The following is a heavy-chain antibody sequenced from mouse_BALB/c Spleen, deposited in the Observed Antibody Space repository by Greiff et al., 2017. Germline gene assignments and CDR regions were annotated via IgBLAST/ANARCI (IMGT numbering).Heavy chain of an antibody. Sequence: DVHLVESGGGLVKPGGSLKLSCAASGFTFSDYYMYWVRQTPEKRLEWVATISDGGSYTYYPDSVKGRFTISRDNAKNNLYLQMSSLKSEDTAMYYCARDDYYRYDAYAMDYWGQGTSVTVSS. CDR2: ISDGGSYT. J-gene: IGHJ4*01. CDR1: GFTFSDYY. V-gene: IGHV5-4*02. D-gene: IGHD2-14*01. CDR3: ARDDYYRYDAYAMDY.